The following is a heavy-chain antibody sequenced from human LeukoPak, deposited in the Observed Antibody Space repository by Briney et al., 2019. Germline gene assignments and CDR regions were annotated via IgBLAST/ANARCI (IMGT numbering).Heavy chain of an antibody. CDR3: AKDMIAATGIAAFDI. Sequence: GGSLRLSCAASGFTFSSYAMSWVRQAPGKGLEWVSVISGSGVATSHADSVKGRFTISRDNPQNTLYLQMNSLRAEDTAVYYCAKDMIAATGIAAFDIWGQGTVVTVSS. CDR2: ISGSGVAT. J-gene: IGHJ3*02. D-gene: IGHD6-13*01. CDR1: GFTFSSYA. V-gene: IGHV3-23*01.